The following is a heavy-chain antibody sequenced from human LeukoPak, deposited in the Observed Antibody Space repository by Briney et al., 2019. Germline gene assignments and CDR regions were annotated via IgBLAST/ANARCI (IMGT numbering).Heavy chain of an antibody. CDR2: IDKKDKGYATAT. CDR1: GFNCSGSA. D-gene: IGHD1-26*01. V-gene: IGHV3-73*01. Sequence: GGSLKLSCAASGFNCSGSAIHWVRQSSGKGLEWVGQIDKKDKGYATATAYAASVKGRFTISRDDSINTAYLQMKSLKTEDTALYYCTRDSGTYTWFDPWGQGTLVTVSS. CDR3: TRDSGTYTWFDP. J-gene: IGHJ5*02.